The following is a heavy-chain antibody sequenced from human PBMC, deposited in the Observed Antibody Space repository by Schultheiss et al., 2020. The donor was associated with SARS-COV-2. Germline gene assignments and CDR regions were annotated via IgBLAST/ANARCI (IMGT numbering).Heavy chain of an antibody. CDR2: MNPINGNT. CDR3: ATEDRLDAFDI. Sequence: ASVKVSCKASGYTFTSYDINWVRQATGQGLEWMGWMNPINGNTGYAQKFQGRLTFTRNTSISTAYMELSRLRSDDTAVYYCATEDRLDAFDIWGQGTMVTVSS. V-gene: IGHV1-8*03. J-gene: IGHJ3*02. D-gene: IGHD1-14*01. CDR1: GYTFTSYD.